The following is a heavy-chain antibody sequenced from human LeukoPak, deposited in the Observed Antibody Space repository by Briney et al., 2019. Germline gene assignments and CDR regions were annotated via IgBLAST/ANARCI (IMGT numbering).Heavy chain of an antibody. J-gene: IGHJ5*02. Sequence: PSETLSLTCTVSGGSISSGDYYWSWIRQPPGKGLEWIGCIYYSGSTYYNPSLKSRVTISVDTSKNQFSLKLSSVTAADTAVYYCARSMVRGVLNWFDPWGQGTLVTVSS. CDR2: IYYSGST. V-gene: IGHV4-30-4*01. CDR3: ARSMVRGVLNWFDP. D-gene: IGHD3-10*01. CDR1: GGSISSGDYY.